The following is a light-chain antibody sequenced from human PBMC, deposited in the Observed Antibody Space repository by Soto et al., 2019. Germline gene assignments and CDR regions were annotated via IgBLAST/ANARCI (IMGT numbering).Light chain of an antibody. CDR1: SSDVGGYNY. CDR2: EVS. Sequence: QSALTQPASVSGSPGQSITISCTGTSSDVGGYNYVSWYQQHPGKAPKLMIYEVSNRPSGVSNRFSGSKSGNTASLTISGLQAEDEADYYCSSYTSSSTLEGVFGGGTQADRP. CDR3: SSYTSSSTLEGV. V-gene: IGLV2-14*01. J-gene: IGLJ7*01.